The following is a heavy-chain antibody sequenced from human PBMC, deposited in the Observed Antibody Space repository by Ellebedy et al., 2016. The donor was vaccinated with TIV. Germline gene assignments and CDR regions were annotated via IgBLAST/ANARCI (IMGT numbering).Heavy chain of an antibody. J-gene: IGHJ4*02. CDR3: AKDFGWGSYRYMDY. V-gene: IGHV3-30*02. Sequence: GESLKISCAASGFTFSSYGMHWVRQAPGKGLEWVAFIRYDGSNKYYADSVKGRFTISRDNSKNTLYLQMNSLRAEDTAVYYCAKDFGWGSYRYMDYWGQGTLVTVSS. CDR1: GFTFSSYG. D-gene: IGHD3-16*02. CDR2: IRYDGSNK.